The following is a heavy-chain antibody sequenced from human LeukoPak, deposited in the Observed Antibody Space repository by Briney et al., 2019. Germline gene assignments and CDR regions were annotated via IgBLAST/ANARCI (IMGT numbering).Heavy chain of an antibody. V-gene: IGHV4-34*01. J-gene: IGHJ6*02. CDR3: ARGSRQQLVRTSYNGVGV. Sequence: PSETLSLTCAVSGGSFSGYYWNWIRQPPGKGLEWIGEINHSGSTTYNPSLKSRVTISIDTSKNQFSLKMRSVTAADTAVYYCARGSRQQLVRTSYNGVGVWGQGTTVTVSS. CDR2: INHSGST. CDR1: GGSFSGYY. D-gene: IGHD6-13*01.